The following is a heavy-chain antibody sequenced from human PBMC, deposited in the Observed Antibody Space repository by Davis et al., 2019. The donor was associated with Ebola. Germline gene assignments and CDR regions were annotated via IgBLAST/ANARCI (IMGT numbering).Heavy chain of an antibody. CDR2: ISSSSSSM. J-gene: IGHJ4*02. CDR3: ARGFSWNLDY. V-gene: IGHV3-21*01. Sequence: PGGSLRLSCTASGFTFSSYSMHWVRQAPGKGLEWVSSISSSSSSMYYVDSVKGRFTISRDNAKNSLYLQMNSLRVEDTAVYFCARGFSWNLDYWGQGTLVIASS. D-gene: IGHD2-15*01. CDR1: GFTFSSYS.